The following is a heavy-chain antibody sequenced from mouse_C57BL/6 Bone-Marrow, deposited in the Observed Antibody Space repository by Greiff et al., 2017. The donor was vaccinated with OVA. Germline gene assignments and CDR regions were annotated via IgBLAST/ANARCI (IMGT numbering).Heavy chain of an antibody. V-gene: IGHV1-42*01. CDR2: INPSTGGT. CDR1: GYSFTGYY. J-gene: IGHJ2*01. Sequence: EVHLVESGPELVKPGASVKISCKASGYSFTGYYMNWVKQSPEKSLEWIGEINPSTGGTTYNQKFKAKATLTVDKSSSTAYMQLKSLTSEDSAVYYCARSGLNYYGDFDYWGQGTTLTVSS. CDR3: ARSGLNYYGDFDY. D-gene: IGHD1-1*01.